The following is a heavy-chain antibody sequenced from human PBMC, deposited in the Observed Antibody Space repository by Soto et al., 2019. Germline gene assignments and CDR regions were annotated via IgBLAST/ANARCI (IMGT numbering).Heavy chain of an antibody. Sequence: ASVKVSCKASGYTFTSYDINWVRQATGQGSEWMGWMNPNSGNTGYAQKFQGRVTMTRDTSITTAYMELSSLRSDDTDVSYCARTTSNWGFDYWGLGTLVTVSS. D-gene: IGHD7-27*01. CDR1: GYTFTSYD. CDR2: MNPNSGNT. CDR3: ARTTSNWGFDY. V-gene: IGHV1-8*01. J-gene: IGHJ4*02.